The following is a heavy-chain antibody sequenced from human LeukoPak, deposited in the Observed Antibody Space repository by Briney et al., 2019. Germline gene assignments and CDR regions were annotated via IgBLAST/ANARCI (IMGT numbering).Heavy chain of an antibody. CDR3: ARRDGYKKYYFDY. Sequence: SETLSLTCTVSGGSISSYYWSWIRQPPGKGLEWIGYIYYSGSTNYNPSLKSRVTISVDTSKNQFSLKLGSVTAADTAVYYCARRDGYKKYYFDYWGQGTLVTVSS. D-gene: IGHD5-24*01. J-gene: IGHJ4*02. CDR2: IYYSGST. CDR1: GGSISSYY. V-gene: IGHV4-59*01.